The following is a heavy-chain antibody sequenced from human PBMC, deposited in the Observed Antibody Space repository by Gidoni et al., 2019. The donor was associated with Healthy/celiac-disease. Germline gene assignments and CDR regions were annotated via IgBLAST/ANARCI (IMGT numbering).Heavy chain of an antibody. CDR3: ARGYCTNGVCSLGYYYMDV. V-gene: IGHV4-34*01. CDR2: INHSGST. Sequence: QVQLQQGGAGLVKPSEPLSLTCAVDGGCVGGDYWSWIRQPPGKGLEWIGEINHSGSTNYNPSLKSRVTISVDTSKNQFSLKLSSVTAADTTVYYCARGYCTNGVCSLGYYYMDVWGKGTTVTVSS. J-gene: IGHJ6*03. D-gene: IGHD2-8*01. CDR1: GGCVGGDY.